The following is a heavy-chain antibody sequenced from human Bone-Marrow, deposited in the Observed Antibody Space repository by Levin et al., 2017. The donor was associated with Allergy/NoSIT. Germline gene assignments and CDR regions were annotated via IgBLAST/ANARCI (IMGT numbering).Heavy chain of an antibody. D-gene: IGHD3-3*01. CDR1: GFTFSSYG. CDR2: ISFDGNNK. V-gene: IGHV3-30*18. J-gene: IGHJ6*02. CDR3: AKGGGEHYDFWSDYYEPDV. Sequence: GGSLRLSCAASGFTFSSYGMNWVRQAPGKGLEWVAVISFDGNNKNYADSVKGRFTISRDNSKNTLHLQMNSLRAEDTAVYFCAKGGGEHYDFWSDYYEPDVWGQGTTVTVSS.